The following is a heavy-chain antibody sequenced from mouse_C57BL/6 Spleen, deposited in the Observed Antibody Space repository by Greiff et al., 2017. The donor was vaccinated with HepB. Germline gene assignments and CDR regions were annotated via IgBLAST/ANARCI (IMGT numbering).Heavy chain of an antibody. CDR3: ARGATVVGRDWYFDV. D-gene: IGHD1-1*01. J-gene: IGHJ1*03. Sequence: EVKVVESGGGLVKPGGSLKLSCAASGFTFSDYGMHWVRQAPEKGLEWVAYISSGSSTIYYADTVKGRFTISRDNAKNTLFLQMTSLRSEDTAMYYCARGATVVGRDWYFDVWGTGTTVTVSS. CDR2: ISSGSSTI. CDR1: GFTFSDYG. V-gene: IGHV5-17*01.